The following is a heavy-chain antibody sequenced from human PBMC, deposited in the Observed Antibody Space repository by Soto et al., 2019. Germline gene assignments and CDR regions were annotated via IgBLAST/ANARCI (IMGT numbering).Heavy chain of an antibody. J-gene: IGHJ2*01. CDR2: IYYTGIA. Sequence: PSETLSLTCTVSGGSVGSYYWSWIRQPPGKGLEWIGSIYYTGIANYNPSLQSRVTISTDTSKSQFSLELTSLTAADTAVYYCARQGGRGTSEYWYSILWAGGALFTFS. D-gene: IGHD3-16*01. CDR1: GGSVGSYY. CDR3: ARQGGRGTSEYWYSIL. V-gene: IGHV4-59*08.